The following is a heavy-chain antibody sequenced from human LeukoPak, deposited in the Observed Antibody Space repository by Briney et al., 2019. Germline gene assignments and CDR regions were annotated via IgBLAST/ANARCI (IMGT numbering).Heavy chain of an antibody. J-gene: IGHJ5*02. CDR2: ISAYNGNT. Sequence: ASVKVSCKASGYTFTSYGISWVRQAPGQGLEWMGWISAYNGNTNYAQKLQGRVTMTTDTSTSTAYMELRSLRSDDTAVYYCARAAYDSSGYYRGGNWFDPWGQGTLVTVSS. CDR3: ARAAYDSSGYYRGGNWFDP. D-gene: IGHD3-22*01. V-gene: IGHV1-18*01. CDR1: GYTFTSYG.